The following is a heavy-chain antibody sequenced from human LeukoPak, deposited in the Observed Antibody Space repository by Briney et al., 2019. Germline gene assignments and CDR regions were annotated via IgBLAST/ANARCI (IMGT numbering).Heavy chain of an antibody. V-gene: IGHV1-8*02. Sequence: GASVKVSCKASGGTFSSYAISWVRQATGQGLEWMGWMNPNSGNTGYAQKFQGRVTMTRNTSISTAYMELSSLRSEDTAVYYCARGRGYGGNSGWFDPWGQGTLVPVSS. CDR1: GGTFSSYA. CDR2: MNPNSGNT. D-gene: IGHD4-23*01. J-gene: IGHJ5*02. CDR3: ARGRGYGGNSGWFDP.